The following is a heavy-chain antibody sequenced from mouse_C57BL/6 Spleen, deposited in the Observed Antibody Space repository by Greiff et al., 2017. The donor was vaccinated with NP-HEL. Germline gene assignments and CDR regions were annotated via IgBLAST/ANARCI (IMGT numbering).Heavy chain of an antibody. D-gene: IGHD1-1*01. CDR1: GYTFTDYE. V-gene: IGHV1-15*01. Sequence: VQLKESGAELVRPGASVTLSCKASGYTFTDYEMHWVKQTPVHGLEWIGAIDPETGGTAYNQKFKGKAILTADKSSSTAYMELRSLTSEDSAVYYCTRSPTITTVVAPFAYWGQGTLVTVSA. CDR2: IDPETGGT. CDR3: TRSPTITTVVAPFAY. J-gene: IGHJ3*01.